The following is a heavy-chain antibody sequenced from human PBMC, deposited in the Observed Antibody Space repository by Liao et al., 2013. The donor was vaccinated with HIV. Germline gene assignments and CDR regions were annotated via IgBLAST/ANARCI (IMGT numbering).Heavy chain of an antibody. Sequence: QVQLQQWGAGLLKPSETLSLTCAVYGGSFSAYYWSWIRQPPGKGLEWIGEINHSGSTNYNPSLKSRVTISVDTSKNQFSLKLSSVTAADTAVYYCAREGTSSAFDIWGQGTMVTVSS. CDR1: GGSFSAYY. CDR3: AREGTSSAFDI. J-gene: IGHJ3*02. D-gene: IGHD3-10*01. V-gene: IGHV4-34*01. CDR2: INHSGST.